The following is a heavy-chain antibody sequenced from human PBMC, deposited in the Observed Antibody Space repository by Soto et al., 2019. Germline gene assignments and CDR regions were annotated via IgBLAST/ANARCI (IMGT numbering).Heavy chain of an antibody. V-gene: IGHV3-11*01. CDR3: ARERAPDIRFDS. CDR2: ISVRGDVV. CDR1: GFTFTDYY. J-gene: IGHJ5*01. D-gene: IGHD5-12*01. Sequence: QVQLVESGGGLVKPGGPLRLSCAASGFTFTDYYRSWIRQIPGKGLEWISYISVRGDVVHYIDSVKGRFTISRDNAKNSVFLQMDSLRVEDSAIYYCARERAPDIRFDSWGQGALVTVSS.